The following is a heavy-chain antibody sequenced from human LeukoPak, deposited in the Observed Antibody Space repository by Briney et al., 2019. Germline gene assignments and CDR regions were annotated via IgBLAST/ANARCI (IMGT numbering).Heavy chain of an antibody. Sequence: GASVKVFCKASGYTFTSYGISWVRQAPGQGLEWMGWISAYNGNTNYAQKLQGRVTMTTDTSTSTAYMELRSLRSDDTAVYYYARVRAAGRRNWFDPWGQGTLVTVSS. V-gene: IGHV1-18*01. CDR3: ARVRAAGRRNWFDP. D-gene: IGHD6-13*01. CDR1: GYTFTSYG. CDR2: ISAYNGNT. J-gene: IGHJ5*02.